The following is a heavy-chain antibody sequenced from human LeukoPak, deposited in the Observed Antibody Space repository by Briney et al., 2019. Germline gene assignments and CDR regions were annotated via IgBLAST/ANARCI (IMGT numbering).Heavy chain of an antibody. CDR2: IYHSGSP. J-gene: IGHJ4*02. Sequence: PSETLSLTCAVSGGSISSNNWWGWVRQPPGKGLEWIGEIYHSGSPDYNPSLKSRVTISVDKSRNHFSLNLSSVTAADTAVYYCARVNINNWHSCDYWGQGTLVTVSS. V-gene: IGHV4-4*02. CDR1: GGSISSNNW. D-gene: IGHD1-1*01. CDR3: ARVNINNWHSCDY.